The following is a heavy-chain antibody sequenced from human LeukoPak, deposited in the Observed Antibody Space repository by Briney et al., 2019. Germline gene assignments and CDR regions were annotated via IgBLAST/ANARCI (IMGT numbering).Heavy chain of an antibody. CDR3: ATVTRWTYYFDY. CDR2: IYYSAGT. Sequence: SETLSLTXTVSGDSITSADYYWSWIRQPPGKGLEWIGYIYYSAGTYYHPSLKSRLTITISADTSKNQFSLNLSSVTAADTAVYYCATVTRWTYYFDYWGQGTLVTVSS. CDR1: GDSITSADYY. D-gene: IGHD3/OR15-3a*01. V-gene: IGHV4-30-4*08. J-gene: IGHJ4*02.